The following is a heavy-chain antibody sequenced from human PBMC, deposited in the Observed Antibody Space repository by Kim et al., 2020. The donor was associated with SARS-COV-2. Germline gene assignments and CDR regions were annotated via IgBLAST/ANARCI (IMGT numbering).Heavy chain of an antibody. J-gene: IGHJ6*02. CDR1: GGSISSSNW. CDR2: IYHSGST. CDR3: AREFVRYFDSYYYYYGMDV. D-gene: IGHD3-9*01. V-gene: IGHV4-4*02. Sequence: SETLSLTCAVSGGSISSSNWWRWVRQPPGKGLEWIGEIYHSGSTNYNPSLKSRATISVDKTKNQFSLKLTSVTAADTAVYYCAREFVRYFDSYYYYYGMDVWGQGTTVTVSS.